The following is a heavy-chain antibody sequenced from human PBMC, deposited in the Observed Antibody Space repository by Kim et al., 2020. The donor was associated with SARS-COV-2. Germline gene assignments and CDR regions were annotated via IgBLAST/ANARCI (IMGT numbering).Heavy chain of an antibody. D-gene: IGHD3-22*01. V-gene: IGHV1-69*13. CDR3: ARGFEKNTDYYDSSGYYFQSFDY. Sequence: SVKVSCKASGGTFSSYAISWVRQAPGQGLEWMGGIIPIFGTANYAQKFQGRVTITADESTSTAYMELSSLRSEDTAVYYCARGFEKNTDYYDSSGYYFQSFDYWGQGTLVTVSS. CDR2: IIPIFGTA. CDR1: GGTFSSYA. J-gene: IGHJ4*02.